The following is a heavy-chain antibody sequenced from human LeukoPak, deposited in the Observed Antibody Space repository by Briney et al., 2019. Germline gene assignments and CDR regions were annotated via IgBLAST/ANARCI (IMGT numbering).Heavy chain of an antibody. D-gene: IGHD3-3*01. CDR3: ARLIGFWSGQIDY. J-gene: IGHJ4*02. Sequence: SETLSLTCTVSGGSISSSSYYWGWIRQPPGKGLEWIGSIYYSGSTYYNPSLKSRVTISVDTSKNQFSLKLSSVTAADTAVYYCARLIGFWSGQIDYWGQGTLVTVSS. CDR1: GGSISSSSYY. CDR2: IYYSGST. V-gene: IGHV4-39*01.